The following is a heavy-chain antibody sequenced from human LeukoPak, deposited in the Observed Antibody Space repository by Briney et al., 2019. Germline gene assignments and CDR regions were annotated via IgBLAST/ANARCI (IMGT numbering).Heavy chain of an antibody. CDR2: ISSSLFTI. CDR1: GFTFRSYS. Sequence: PGGSLRLSCAASGFTFRSYSMNWVRQAPGKGLEWVSYISSSLFTIYYADSVKGRFTISRDNAKNSLYLQMNSLRDEDTAVYYCASRSTYFDYWGQGTLVTVSS. CDR3: ASRSTYFDY. D-gene: IGHD5/OR15-5a*01. V-gene: IGHV3-48*02. J-gene: IGHJ4*02.